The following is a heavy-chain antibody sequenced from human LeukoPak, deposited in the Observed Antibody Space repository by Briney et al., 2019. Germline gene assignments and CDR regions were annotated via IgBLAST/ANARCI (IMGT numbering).Heavy chain of an antibody. V-gene: IGHV3-23*01. Sequence: GGSLRLSCAASGLTFKNFAMSWVRQAPGKGLEWLAVSSGDEDSIHYADSVRGHFVISTDNSENTSYLHKHSLRAEDTAVYYCTIDLMTGFSSGWHFAYWGQGTLVTVSS. CDR1: GLTFKNFA. D-gene: IGHD6-19*01. CDR2: SSGDEDSI. CDR3: TIDLMTGFSSGWHFAY. J-gene: IGHJ4*02.